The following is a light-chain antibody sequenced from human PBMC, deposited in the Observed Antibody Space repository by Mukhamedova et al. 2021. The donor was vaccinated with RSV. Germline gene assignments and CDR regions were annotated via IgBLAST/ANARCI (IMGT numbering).Light chain of an antibody. CDR3: QQYANLFT. Sequence: WYQRRVHGKAPKLLIYDASNLATGVPPRVSGGGSGTDFTFTISSLQPEDNATYYCQQYANLFTFGPGTRVDIK. V-gene: IGKV1-33*01. J-gene: IGKJ3*01. CDR2: DAS.